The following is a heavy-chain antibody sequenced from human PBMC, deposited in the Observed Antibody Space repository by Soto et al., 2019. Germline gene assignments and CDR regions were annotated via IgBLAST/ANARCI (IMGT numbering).Heavy chain of an antibody. CDR1: GGSIRTTGYY. J-gene: IGHJ6*03. V-gene: IGHV4-31*03. D-gene: IGHD3-3*01. CDR3: ARARNRDFWSGYYKGYYYYYMDV. Sequence: SETLSLTCTVSGGSIRTTGYYWNWIRQRPGKGLEWIGNIYHRGTTYYNPSLKSRVTISVDTSKNQFSLKLTSVTAADTAVYYCARARNRDFWSGYYKGYYYYYMDVWGKGTTVTVSS. CDR2: IYHRGTT.